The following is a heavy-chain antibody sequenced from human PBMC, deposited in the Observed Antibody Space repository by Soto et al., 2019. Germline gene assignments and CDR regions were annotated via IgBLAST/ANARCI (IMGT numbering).Heavy chain of an antibody. CDR1: GGTFSSYA. J-gene: IGHJ4*02. V-gene: IGHV1-69*01. D-gene: IGHD3-10*01. Sequence: QVQLVQSGAEVKKPGSSVKVSCKASGGTFSSYAISWVRQAPGQGLEWMGGIIPIFGTANYAQKFQGRVTITADESTSTAYMELSSLRSEDTVVYYCARGAHYYYGSGSYDPLDYWGQGTLVTVSS. CDR3: ARGAHYYYGSGSYDPLDY. CDR2: IIPIFGTA.